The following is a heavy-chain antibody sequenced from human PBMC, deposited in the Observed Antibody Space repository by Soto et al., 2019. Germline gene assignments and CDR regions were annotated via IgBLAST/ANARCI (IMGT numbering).Heavy chain of an antibody. CDR2: ISDAGGTK. V-gene: IGHV3-30-3*01. CDR1: GFTFSSYS. Sequence: GGSLRLSCAASGFTFSSYSMHWVRQAPGKGLEWMAVISDAGGTKFYADSVKGRFTISRDNSKNTMYLQMNSLRGEDTAVYYCTRDRIPAGGPYWFGPWGQGTLVTVSS. CDR3: TRDRIPAGGPYWFGP. D-gene: IGHD6-13*01. J-gene: IGHJ5*02.